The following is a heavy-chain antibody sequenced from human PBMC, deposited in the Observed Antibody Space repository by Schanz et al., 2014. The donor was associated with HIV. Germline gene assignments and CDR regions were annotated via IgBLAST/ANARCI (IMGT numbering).Heavy chain of an antibody. CDR3: AKDRNQYDSRYIGKGNYYYYYGMDV. Sequence: QVQLAESGGGVVRPGRSLRLSCAASGFTFDSFGMHWVRQAPGKGLEWLAVISYDGRNKKFANSVKGRFTISRDNSKNTVYLQAKSLRPEDTAVYYCAKDRNQYDSRYIGKGNYYYYYGMDVWGQGTTVTVS. J-gene: IGHJ6*02. D-gene: IGHD3-22*01. CDR2: ISYDGRNK. CDR1: GFTFDSFG. V-gene: IGHV3-30*18.